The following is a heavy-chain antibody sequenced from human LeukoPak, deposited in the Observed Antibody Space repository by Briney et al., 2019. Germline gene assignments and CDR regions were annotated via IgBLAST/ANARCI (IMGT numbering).Heavy chain of an antibody. V-gene: IGHV4-59*01. CDR3: ARAHDIVVVVAATHDAFDI. D-gene: IGHD2-15*01. CDR1: GGSISSYY. J-gene: IGHJ3*02. Sequence: KPSETLSLTCTVSGGSISSYYWSWIRQPPGKGLEWIGYIYYSGSTNYNPSLKSRVTISVDTSKNQFSLKLSSVTAADTAVYYCARAHDIVVVVAATHDAFDIWGQGTMVTVPS. CDR2: IYYSGST.